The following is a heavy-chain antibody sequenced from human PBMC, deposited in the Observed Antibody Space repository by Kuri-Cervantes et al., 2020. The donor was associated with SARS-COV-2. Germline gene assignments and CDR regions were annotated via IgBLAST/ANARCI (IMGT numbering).Heavy chain of an antibody. D-gene: IGHD6-19*01. Sequence: GESLKISCAASGFTFSSYWMSWVRQAPGKGLEWVAVISYDGSNKYYADSVKGRFTISRDNSKNTLYLQMNSLKTEDTAVYYCTTEDSSGWYNWFDPWGQGTLVTVSS. CDR1: GFTFSSYW. CDR2: ISYDGSNK. V-gene: IGHV3-30-3*01. J-gene: IGHJ5*02. CDR3: TTEDSSGWYNWFDP.